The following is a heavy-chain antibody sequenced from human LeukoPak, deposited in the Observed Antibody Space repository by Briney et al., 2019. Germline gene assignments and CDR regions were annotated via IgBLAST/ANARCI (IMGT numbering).Heavy chain of an antibody. J-gene: IGHJ4*02. CDR3: ARGIILANDY. CDR2: IYYSGST. Sequence: PSGTLSLTCGVSGGSVINTNWWTWVRQHPGKGLEWIGYIYYSGSTYYNPSLKSRVTISVDTSKNQFSLKLSSVTAADTAVYYCARGIILANDYWGQGTLVTVSS. CDR1: GGSVINTNW. V-gene: IGHV4-4*02.